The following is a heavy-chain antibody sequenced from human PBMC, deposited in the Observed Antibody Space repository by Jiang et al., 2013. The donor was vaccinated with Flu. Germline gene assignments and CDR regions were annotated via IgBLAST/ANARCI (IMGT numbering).Heavy chain of an antibody. D-gene: IGHD1-14*01. Sequence: KPSQTLSLTCAVSGGSISSGGFSWSWIRQPPGKGLEWIGFIYPSGGSYYNPSLKSRVTISADRSKNQLSLKLTSVTAADTAVYYCARRNPYTSYGMDIWGQGTTVIVSS. CDR2: IYPSGGS. CDR3: ARRNPYTSYGMDI. V-gene: IGHV4-30-2*01. CDR1: GGSISSGGFS. J-gene: IGHJ6*02.